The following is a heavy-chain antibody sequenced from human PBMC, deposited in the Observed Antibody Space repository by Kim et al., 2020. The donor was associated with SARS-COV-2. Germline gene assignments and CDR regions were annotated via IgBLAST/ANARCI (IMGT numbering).Heavy chain of an antibody. CDR2: IYVGGTI. CDR3: VRHAYGSGLV. CDR1: GGSIRRTGLY. Sequence: SETLSLTCSVSGGSIRRTGLYWGWIRQPPGKGLEWIANIYVGGTIYYNPSFESRVTMPVDTPKNQFSMELTSVTAADTAVYYCVRHAYGSGLVWGQGILVTVSS. V-gene: IGHV4-39*01. D-gene: IGHD3-10*01. J-gene: IGHJ4*02.